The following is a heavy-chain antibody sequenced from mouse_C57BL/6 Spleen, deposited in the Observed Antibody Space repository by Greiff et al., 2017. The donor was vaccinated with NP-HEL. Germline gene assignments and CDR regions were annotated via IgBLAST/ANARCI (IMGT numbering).Heavy chain of an antibody. CDR1: GFTFSSYA. Sequence: EVKLMESGGGLVKPGGSLKLSCAASGFTFSSYAMSWVRQTPEKRLEWVATISDGGSYTYYPDNVKGRFTISRDNAKNNLYLQMGHLKSEDTAMYDWARDRGGSSYDFDVWGTGTTVTVAS. J-gene: IGHJ1*03. V-gene: IGHV5-4*01. CDR3: ARDRGGSSYDFDV. CDR2: ISDGGSYT. D-gene: IGHD1-1*01.